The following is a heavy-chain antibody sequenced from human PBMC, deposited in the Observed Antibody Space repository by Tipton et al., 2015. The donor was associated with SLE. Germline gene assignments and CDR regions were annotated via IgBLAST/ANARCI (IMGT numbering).Heavy chain of an antibody. Sequence: TLSLTCTVSGGSISSSSYYWGWIRQPPGKGLEWIGSIYYSGSTYSNPSLKSRVTISVDPSKNQFSLKLTSVTAADTAVYYCARDFARGSGYVYWGHGILVTVSS. CDR3: ARDFARGSGYVY. D-gene: IGHD3-9*01. CDR1: GGSISSSSYY. CDR2: IYYSGST. V-gene: IGHV4-39*07. J-gene: IGHJ4*01.